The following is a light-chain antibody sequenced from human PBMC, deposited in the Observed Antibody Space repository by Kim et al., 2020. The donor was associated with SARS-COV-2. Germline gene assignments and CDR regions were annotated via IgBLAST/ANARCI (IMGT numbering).Light chain of an antibody. J-gene: IGLJ2*01. CDR1: RSDVGRYNY. V-gene: IGLV2-8*01. Sequence: GQSDDISCTGTRSDVGRYNYVSWYQHHPGKAPKLIIYDVTKRPSGVPDRFSGSKSGNTASLTVSGLQAEDEADYYCSSYAGRNDLVFGGGTQLTVL. CDR3: SSYAGRNDLV. CDR2: DVT.